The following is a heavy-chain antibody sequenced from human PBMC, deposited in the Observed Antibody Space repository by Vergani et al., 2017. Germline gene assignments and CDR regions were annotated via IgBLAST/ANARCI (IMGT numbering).Heavy chain of an antibody. CDR2: IIPIFGTA. Sequence: QVQLVQSGAEVKKPGSSVKVSCKASGGTFSSYAISWVRQAPGQGLEWMGGIIPIFGTANYAQKFQGRVTITADESTSTAYMGLSSLRSEDTAVYYCAGERCSGGSCYSFRVGAFDIWGQGTMVTVSS. J-gene: IGHJ3*02. CDR1: GGTFSSYA. V-gene: IGHV1-69*12. CDR3: AGERCSGGSCYSFRVGAFDI. D-gene: IGHD2-15*01.